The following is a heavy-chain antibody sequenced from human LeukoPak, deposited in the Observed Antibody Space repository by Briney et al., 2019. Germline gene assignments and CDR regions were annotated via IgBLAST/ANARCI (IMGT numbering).Heavy chain of an antibody. Sequence: GRSLRLSCAASGFTFSSYGMHWVRQAPGKGLEWVAIISYDGTKKDYADSVKGRFTISRDNSKNTLSLQMSSLTPEDTALYYCGKDGIACGSGSYLDYWGQGTPVTVSS. CDR1: GFTFSSYG. CDR2: ISYDGTKK. D-gene: IGHD3-10*01. V-gene: IGHV3-30*18. CDR3: GKDGIACGSGSYLDY. J-gene: IGHJ4*02.